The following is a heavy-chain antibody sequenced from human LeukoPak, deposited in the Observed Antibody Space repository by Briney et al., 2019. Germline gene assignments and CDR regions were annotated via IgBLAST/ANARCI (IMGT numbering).Heavy chain of an antibody. CDR3: ARGGGLGYCSSTSCYTGGRTDY. J-gene: IGHJ4*02. Sequence: ASVKVSCKASGYTFTGYYMHWVRQAPGQGFEWMGWINPNSGGTNYAQKFQGRVTMTRDTSISTAYMELSRLRSDDTAVYYCARGGGLGYCSSTSCYTGGRTDYWGQGTLVTVSS. V-gene: IGHV1-2*02. D-gene: IGHD2-2*02. CDR1: GYTFTGYY. CDR2: INPNSGGT.